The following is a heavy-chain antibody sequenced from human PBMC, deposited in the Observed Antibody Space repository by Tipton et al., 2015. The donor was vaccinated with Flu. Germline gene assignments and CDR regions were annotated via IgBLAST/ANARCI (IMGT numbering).Heavy chain of an antibody. D-gene: IGHD4-11*01. J-gene: IGHJ5*02. Sequence: GLVKPSQTLSLTCTVSGDSITSGSYYWSWIRRPAGKGLEWIGRFYTSGGTDYNESLRSRVRISVDTFKNQFSLRLTSVTAADTAIYFCARRDYSNYVSEPKSWFDPWGRGTLVTVSS. V-gene: IGHV4-61*02. CDR2: FYTSGGT. CDR3: ARRDYSNYVSEPKSWFDP. CDR1: GDSITSGSYY.